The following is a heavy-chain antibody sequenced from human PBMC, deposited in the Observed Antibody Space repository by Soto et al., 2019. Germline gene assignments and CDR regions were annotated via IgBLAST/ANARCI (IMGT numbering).Heavy chain of an antibody. CDR3: AKVLVAGNYYYLGMDV. Sequence: QVQLVESGGGVVQPGRSLRLSCAASGFTFSSYAMHWVRQAPGKGLEWVAVISYDASNKYYADSVKGRFTISRDNSKNTLYLQMNSLRAEDTAVYYCAKVLVAGNYYYLGMDVWGPGTTVTVSS. CDR2: ISYDASNK. D-gene: IGHD6-19*01. J-gene: IGHJ6*02. CDR1: GFTFSSYA. V-gene: IGHV3-30*04.